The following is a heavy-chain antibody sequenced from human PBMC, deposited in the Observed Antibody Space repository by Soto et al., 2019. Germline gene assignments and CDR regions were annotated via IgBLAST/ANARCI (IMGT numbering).Heavy chain of an antibody. CDR2: IYYSGST. CDR1: GGSISSYY. Sequence: PSETLSLTCTVSGGSISSYYWSWIRQPPGKGLEWIGYIYYSGSTNYNPSLKSRVTISVDTSKNQFSLKLSSVTAADTAVYYCARDVKPYGISWFDPWGQGTLVTVPQ. V-gene: IGHV4-59*01. CDR3: ARDVKPYGISWFDP. J-gene: IGHJ5*02. D-gene: IGHD3-10*01.